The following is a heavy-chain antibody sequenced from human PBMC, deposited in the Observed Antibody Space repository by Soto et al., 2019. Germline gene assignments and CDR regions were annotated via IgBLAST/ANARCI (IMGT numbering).Heavy chain of an antibody. CDR2: ISAYNGNT. J-gene: IGHJ3*02. CDR3: ARRASMVRGAHDAFDI. D-gene: IGHD3-10*01. CDR1: GYTFTSYG. V-gene: IGHV1-18*01. Sequence: ASVKVSCKASGYTFTSYGISWVRQAPGQGLEWMGWISAYNGNTNYAQKLQGRVTMTTDTSTSTAYMEPRSLRSDDTAVYYCARRASMVRGAHDAFDIWGQGTMVTVSS.